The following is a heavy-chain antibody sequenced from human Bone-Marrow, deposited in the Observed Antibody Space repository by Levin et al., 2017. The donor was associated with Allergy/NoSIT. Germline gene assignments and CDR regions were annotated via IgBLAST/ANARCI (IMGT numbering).Heavy chain of an antibody. CDR2: ISGSGGST. Sequence: GESLKISCAASGFTFSSYAMSWVRQAPGKGLEWVSAISGSGGSTYYADSVKGRFTISRDNSKNTLYLQMNSLRAEDTAVYYCAKDLAIAVAGTFDYWGQGTLVTVSS. D-gene: IGHD6-19*01. V-gene: IGHV3-23*01. CDR1: GFTFSSYA. CDR3: AKDLAIAVAGTFDY. J-gene: IGHJ4*02.